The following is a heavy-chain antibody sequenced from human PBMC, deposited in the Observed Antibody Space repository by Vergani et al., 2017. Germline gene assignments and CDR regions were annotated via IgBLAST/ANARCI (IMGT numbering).Heavy chain of an antibody. CDR2: ISGSGGST. D-gene: IGHD3-9*01. Sequence: EVQLLESGGGLVQPGGSLRLSCAASGFTFSSYAMSWVRQAPGKGLEWVSAISGSGGSTYYADSVKGRFTISRDNSKNTLYLQMNSLRAEDTAVYYCAKDHGEGRYFDWLLPRPHIYGMDVWGQGTTVTVSS. V-gene: IGHV3-23*01. J-gene: IGHJ6*02. CDR3: AKDHGEGRYFDWLLPRPHIYGMDV. CDR1: GFTFSSYA.